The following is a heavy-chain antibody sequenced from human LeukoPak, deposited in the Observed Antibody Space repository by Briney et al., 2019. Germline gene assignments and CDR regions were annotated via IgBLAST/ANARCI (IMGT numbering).Heavy chain of an antibody. J-gene: IGHJ5*02. CDR3: ARLQYYLRSLGSNWFDP. CDR2: IYPGDSDT. V-gene: IGHV5-51*01. Sequence: KIGESLKISCKGSGYSFTSYWIGWVRQMPGKGLEWMGIIYPGDSDTRYSPSFQGQVTISADKSISTAYLQWSSLKASDTAMYYCARLQYYLRSLGSNWFDPWGQGTLVTVSS. CDR1: GYSFTSYW. D-gene: IGHD3-10*01.